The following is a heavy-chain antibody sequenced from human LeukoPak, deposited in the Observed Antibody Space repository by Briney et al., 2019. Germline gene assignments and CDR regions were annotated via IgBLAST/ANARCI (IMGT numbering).Heavy chain of an antibody. V-gene: IGHV4-30-4*01. CDR1: GGSISSGDYY. CDR2: IYYSGST. Sequence: TPSETLSLTCTVSGGSISSGDYYWSWIRQPPGKGLEGIGYIYYSGSTYYNPSLKSRVTISVDTSKNQFSLKLSSVTAADTAVYYCARDRHPLGYYGMDVWGQGTTVTVSS. CDR3: ARDRHPLGYYGMDV. D-gene: IGHD7-27*01. J-gene: IGHJ6*02.